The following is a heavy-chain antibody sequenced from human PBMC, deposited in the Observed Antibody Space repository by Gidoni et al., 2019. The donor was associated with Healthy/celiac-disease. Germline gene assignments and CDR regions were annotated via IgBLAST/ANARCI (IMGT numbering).Heavy chain of an antibody. Sequence: QLQLQESGPGLVKPSETLSLTCTVSGGSIRSSSYYWGWTRQPPGKGLEWIGSIYYSGSTYYNPSLKSRVTISVDTSKNQFSLKLSSVTAADTAVYYCARHSHAGSYWSYYYGMDVWGQGTTVTVSS. CDR3: ARHSHAGSYWSYYYGMDV. CDR1: GGSIRSSSYY. J-gene: IGHJ6*02. V-gene: IGHV4-39*01. D-gene: IGHD1-26*01. CDR2: IYYSGST.